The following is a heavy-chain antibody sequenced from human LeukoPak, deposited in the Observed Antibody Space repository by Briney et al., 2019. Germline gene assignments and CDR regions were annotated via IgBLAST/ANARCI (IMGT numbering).Heavy chain of an antibody. D-gene: IGHD3-3*01. V-gene: IGHV1-18*01. Sequence: ASVKVSCKASGYTFTSYGISWVRQAPGQGLEWMGWISAYNGNTNYAQKLQGRVTMTTDTSTSTAYMELRSLRSDDTAVYYCARLDTYYDFWCGYPAFDYWGQGTLVTVSS. CDR2: ISAYNGNT. CDR3: ARLDTYYDFWCGYPAFDY. J-gene: IGHJ4*02. CDR1: GYTFTSYG.